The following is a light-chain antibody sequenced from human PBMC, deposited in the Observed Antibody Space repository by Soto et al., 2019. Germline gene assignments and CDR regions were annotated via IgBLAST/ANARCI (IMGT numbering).Light chain of an antibody. Sequence: QPVLTQSSTASASLGSSVKLTCSLSSGHSSNIIAWHQQQPGKAPRYLMKVEGSGSYNKGSGVPDRFSGSSSGADRYLTISNLQFEDEADYYCETWDSNTRVFGTGTKLTVL. CDR3: ETWDSNTRV. CDR2: VEGSGSY. V-gene: IGLV4-60*02. J-gene: IGLJ1*01. CDR1: SGHSSNI.